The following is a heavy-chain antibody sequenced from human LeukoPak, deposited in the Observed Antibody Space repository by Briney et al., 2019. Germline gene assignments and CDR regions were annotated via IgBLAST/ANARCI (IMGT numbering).Heavy chain of an antibody. CDR2: IKGDGSKK. D-gene: IGHD2-8*01. CDR3: ARDALNTIDY. V-gene: IGHV3-7*01. J-gene: IGHJ4*02. CDR1: GFTFSSYS. Sequence: GGSLRLSCAASGFTFSSYSMNWVRQGPGKGLEWVANIKGDGSKKHSADSVKGRFTISRDNAKNSLYLQMNSLRAEDTAVYFCARDALNTIDYWGLGTLVTVSS.